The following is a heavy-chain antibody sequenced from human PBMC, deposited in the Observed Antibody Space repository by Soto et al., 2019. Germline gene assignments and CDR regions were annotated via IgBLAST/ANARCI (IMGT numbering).Heavy chain of an antibody. V-gene: IGHV4-59*01. CDR3: ARTPFYSFGLGTHLYCFGF. J-gene: IGHJ4*02. D-gene: IGHD7-27*01. CDR1: SGSISSYY. CDR2: VYYSGTT. Sequence: QVQLQESGPRLMKPSETLSLTCTVASGSISSYYWSWLRQPPGKGLEWMGYVYYSGTTNYNSSLKSRVTISIDQSKNQFSLTLNSVTAADTAVYYCARTPFYSFGLGTHLYCFGFWDQGALVTVSS.